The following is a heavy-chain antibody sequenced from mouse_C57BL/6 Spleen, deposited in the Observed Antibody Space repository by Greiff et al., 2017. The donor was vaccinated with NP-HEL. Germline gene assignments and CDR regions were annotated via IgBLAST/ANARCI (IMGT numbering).Heavy chain of an antibody. CDR3: ASRNWEAYYFDY. CDR1: GFTFSDYG. Sequence: DVHLVESGGGLVKPGGSLKLSCAASGFTFSDYGMHWVRQAPEKGLEWVAYISSGSSTIYYADTVKGRFTISRDNAKNTLFLQMTSLRSEDTAMYYCASRNWEAYYFDYWGQGTTLTVSS. V-gene: IGHV5-17*01. J-gene: IGHJ2*01. CDR2: ISSGSSTI. D-gene: IGHD4-1*01.